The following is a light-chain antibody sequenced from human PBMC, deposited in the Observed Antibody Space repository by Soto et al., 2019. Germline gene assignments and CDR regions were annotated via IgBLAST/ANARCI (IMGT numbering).Light chain of an antibody. CDR3: SSYTSSITLVV. Sequence: QSALTQPASVSGSPGQSITISCTGTSSDVGGYNYVSWYQQHPGKAPKLMIYEVSNRPSGVSNRFSGSKSGNTASLTISGLQAEDEADYYFSSYTSSITLVVFGGGTQLTVL. V-gene: IGLV2-14*01. J-gene: IGLJ2*01. CDR1: SSDVGGYNY. CDR2: EVS.